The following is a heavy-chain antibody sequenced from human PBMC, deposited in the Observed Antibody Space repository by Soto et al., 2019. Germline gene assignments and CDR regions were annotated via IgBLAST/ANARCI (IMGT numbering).Heavy chain of an antibody. CDR3: ASDGLGLYDFWSGYHIDY. CDR1: GGSISSSSYY. J-gene: IGHJ4*02. Sequence: PSETLSLTCTVSGGSISSSSYYWGWIRQPPGKGLEWIGSIYYSGSTYYNPSLKSRVTISVDTSKNQFSLKLSSVTAADTAVYYCASDGLGLYDFWSGYHIDYWGQGTLVTVSS. D-gene: IGHD3-3*01. V-gene: IGHV4-39*01. CDR2: IYYSGST.